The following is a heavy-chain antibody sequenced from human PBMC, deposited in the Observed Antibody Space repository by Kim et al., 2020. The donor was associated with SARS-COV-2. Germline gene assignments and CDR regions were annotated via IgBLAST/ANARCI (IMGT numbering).Heavy chain of an antibody. CDR3: ARTRVTMVRGVKGPPYYLDY. CDR2: IKQDGSEK. V-gene: IGHV3-7*03. D-gene: IGHD3-10*01. J-gene: IGHJ4*02. Sequence: GGSLRLSCAASGFTFSSYWMSWVRQAPGKGLEWVANIKQDGSEKYYVDSVKGRFTISRDNAKNSLYLQMNSLRAEDTAVYYCARTRVTMVRGVKGPPYYLDYWGQGTLVTVSS. CDR1: GFTFSSYW.